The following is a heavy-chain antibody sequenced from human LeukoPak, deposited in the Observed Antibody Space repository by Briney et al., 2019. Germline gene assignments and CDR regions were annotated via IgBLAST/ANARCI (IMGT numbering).Heavy chain of an antibody. CDR1: GFTFSDFA. D-gene: IGHD4-23*01. CDR3: ARGEADSGANSPEYYFDY. CDR2: TIGSGATT. Sequence: PGGSLRLSCAASGFTFSDFAMSWVRQAPGKGLEWVSGTIGSGATTFYADSVKGRFTISRDNSKNTLFLQMNSLRAEDTAVYYCARGEADSGANSPEYYFDYWGQGTLVTVSS. V-gene: IGHV3-23*01. J-gene: IGHJ4*02.